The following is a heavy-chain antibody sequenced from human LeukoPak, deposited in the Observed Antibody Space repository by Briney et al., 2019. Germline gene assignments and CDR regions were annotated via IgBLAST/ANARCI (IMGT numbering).Heavy chain of an antibody. V-gene: IGHV3-48*01. CDR2: ISTSSSTI. Sequence: GGSLRLSCAASGFTFSSYSMNWVRQAPGKGLEWVSYISTSSSTIYYADSVKGRFTISRDNSKNTLYLQMNSLRAEDTAVYYCAKDSVAVAGTPFFFDYWGQGTLVTVSS. CDR3: AKDSVAVAGTPFFFDY. CDR1: GFTFSSYS. D-gene: IGHD6-19*01. J-gene: IGHJ4*02.